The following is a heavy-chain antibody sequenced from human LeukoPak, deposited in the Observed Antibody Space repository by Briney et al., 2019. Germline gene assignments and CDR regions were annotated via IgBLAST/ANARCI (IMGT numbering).Heavy chain of an antibody. CDR3: ARLYGDYPDY. CDR2: ITSSSSYI. Sequence: GGSLRLSCAASGFTFSSYSMNWVRQAPGKGLEWVSSITSSSSYIYYADSVKGRFTISSDNAKNSLYLQMSGLRAEDTALYYCARLYGDYPDYWGQGSLVTVSS. J-gene: IGHJ4*02. CDR1: GFTFSSYS. V-gene: IGHV3-21*04. D-gene: IGHD4-17*01.